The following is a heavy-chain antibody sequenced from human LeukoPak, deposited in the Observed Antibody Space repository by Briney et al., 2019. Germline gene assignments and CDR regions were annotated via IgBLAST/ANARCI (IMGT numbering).Heavy chain of an antibody. V-gene: IGHV3-30-3*01. D-gene: IGHD6-19*01. CDR3: ASLTLGTSSSGWHGQPVSYFDY. J-gene: IGHJ4*02. CDR1: GFTFSSYA. Sequence: GRSLRLSCAASGFTFSSYAMHWVRQAPGKGLEWVAVISYDGSNKYYADSVKGRFTISRDNSKNTLYLQMNSLRAEDTAVYYCASLTLGTSSSGWHGQPVSYFDYWGQGTLVTVSS. CDR2: ISYDGSNK.